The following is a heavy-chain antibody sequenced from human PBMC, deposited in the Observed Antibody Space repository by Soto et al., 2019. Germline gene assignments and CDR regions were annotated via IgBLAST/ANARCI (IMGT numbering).Heavy chain of an antibody. CDR1: GFTFSSYS. CDR2: ISSSSYI. D-gene: IGHD3-16*01. Sequence: GGSLRLSCAASGFTFSSYSMNWVRQAPGKGLEWVSSISSSSYIYYADSVKGRFTISRDNAKNTLYLQMNSLRAEDTAGYYCAKTIRGDRRGGASYYYYALDVWGQGTTVTVSS. J-gene: IGHJ6*02. V-gene: IGHV3-21*01. CDR3: AKTIRGDRRGGASYYYYALDV.